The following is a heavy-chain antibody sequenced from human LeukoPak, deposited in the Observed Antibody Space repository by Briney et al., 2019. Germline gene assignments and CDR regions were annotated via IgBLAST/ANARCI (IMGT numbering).Heavy chain of an antibody. J-gene: IGHJ4*02. CDR2: MNPNSGNT. V-gene: IGHV1-8*01. CDR3: VRAAAGTLDY. D-gene: IGHD6-13*01. CDR1: GYTFSSYD. Sequence: ASVKVSCKPSGYTFSSYDINWVRQATGQGLEWMGWMNPNSGNTGYAQKVQGRVTMTRNTSIGTAYMELSSLRSEDTAVYYCVRAAAGTLDYWGQGTLVTISS.